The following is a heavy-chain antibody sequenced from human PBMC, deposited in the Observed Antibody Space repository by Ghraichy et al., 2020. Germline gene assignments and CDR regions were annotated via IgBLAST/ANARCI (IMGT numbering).Heavy chain of an antibody. CDR1: GGSISSSSYY. Sequence: SETLSLTCTVSGGSISSSSYYWGWIRQPPGKGLEWIGSIYYSGSTYYNPSLKSRVTISVDTSKNQFSLKLSSVTAADTAVYYCARLILRRGMDVWGQGTTVTVSS. CDR2: IYYSGST. V-gene: IGHV4-39*01. CDR3: ARLILRRGMDV. J-gene: IGHJ6*02. D-gene: IGHD1-26*01.